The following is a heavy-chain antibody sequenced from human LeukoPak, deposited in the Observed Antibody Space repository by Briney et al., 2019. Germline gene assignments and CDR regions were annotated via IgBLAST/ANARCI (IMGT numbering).Heavy chain of an antibody. Sequence: GGSLRLSCVASGFTFSDYHMNWIRQAPGKGLEWFSYISNSGTTIDYADSVRGRFTISRDNAKNSLYLQMNSLSAEDTAVYFCARGKNSFDPWGQGTLVTVSS. CDR2: ISNSGTTI. CDR1: GFTFSDYH. J-gene: IGHJ5*02. V-gene: IGHV3-11*01. CDR3: ARGKNSFDP.